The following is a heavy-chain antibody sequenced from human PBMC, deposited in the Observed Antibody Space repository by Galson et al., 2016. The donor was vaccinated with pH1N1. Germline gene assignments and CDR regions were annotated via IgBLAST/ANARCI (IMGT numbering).Heavy chain of an antibody. CDR3: TRDVPFTSFDY. CDR2: IGDAI. Sequence: SLRLSCAASGFTFGAHTMNWVRQAPGKGLEWVASIGDAIFYADSVRGRLTISRDNAKSTLYLQMNSLRAEDTPIYYCTRDVPFTSFDYWGQGTLVTVSS. D-gene: IGHD3-3*02. J-gene: IGHJ4*02. CDR1: GFTFGAHT. V-gene: IGHV3-21*06.